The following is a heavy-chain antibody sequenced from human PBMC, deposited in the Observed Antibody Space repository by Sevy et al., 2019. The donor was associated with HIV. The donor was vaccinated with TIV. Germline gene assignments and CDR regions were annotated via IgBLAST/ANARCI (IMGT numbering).Heavy chain of an antibody. CDR3: ARDIEKYYDIWTGKHPGDWFDP. D-gene: IGHD3-9*01. CDR1: GYTFTSYG. V-gene: IGHV1-18*01. Sequence: ASVKVSCKASGYTFTSYGISWVRQAPGQGLEWMGWISAYNDNTNYVQKLQGRVTMTTDTSTSTAYMELRSMRSDDTAVYYCARDIEKYYDIWTGKHPGDWFDPWGQGTLVTVSS. J-gene: IGHJ5*02. CDR2: ISAYNDNT.